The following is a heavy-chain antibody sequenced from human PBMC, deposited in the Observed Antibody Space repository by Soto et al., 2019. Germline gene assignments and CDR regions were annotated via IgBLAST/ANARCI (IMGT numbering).Heavy chain of an antibody. CDR3: AISCCREQNWFDP. Sequence: EVPLVESGGDLVQPGGSLRLSCAASGVTISGYWMHWVRQAPGKGLVWVSRISSDGSRTDYADSVKGRFTISRDNAVNTVHLQMNSLGVDDTAVYYCAISCCREQNWFDPWGQGTLVTVSS. CDR1: GVTISGYW. V-gene: IGHV3-74*01. J-gene: IGHJ5*02. D-gene: IGHD2-15*01. CDR2: ISSDGSRT.